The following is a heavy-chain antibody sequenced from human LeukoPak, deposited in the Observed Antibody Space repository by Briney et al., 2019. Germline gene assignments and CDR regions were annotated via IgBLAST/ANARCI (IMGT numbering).Heavy chain of an antibody. CDR1: GFTVNSYS. D-gene: IGHD6-19*01. CDR3: ARDSGSGWSNDY. J-gene: IGHJ4*02. V-gene: IGHV3-48*02. CDR2: FGWSGTTI. Sequence: QSGGSLRLFCVASGFTVNSYSMNWVRQAPGKGLEWVSYFGWSGTTIYYADSVKGRFTISRDSARNSLYLQMNSLRDEDSAVYYCARDSGSGWSNDYWGQGTLVTVSS.